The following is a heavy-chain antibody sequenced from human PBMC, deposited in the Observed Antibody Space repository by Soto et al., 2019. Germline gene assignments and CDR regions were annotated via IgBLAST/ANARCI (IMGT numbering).Heavy chain of an antibody. CDR2: ISWNSGSI. Sequence: EVQLVESGGGLVQPGRSLRLSCAASGFTFDDYAMHWVRQAPGKGLEWVSGISWNSGSIGYADSVKGRFAISRDNAKNSLYLRMYSLRAEDTALYYCAKESSSSTYYYYGMDVRGQGTRVTVSS. CDR3: AKESSSSTYYYYGMDV. CDR1: GFTFDDYA. D-gene: IGHD2-2*01. V-gene: IGHV3-9*01. J-gene: IGHJ6*02.